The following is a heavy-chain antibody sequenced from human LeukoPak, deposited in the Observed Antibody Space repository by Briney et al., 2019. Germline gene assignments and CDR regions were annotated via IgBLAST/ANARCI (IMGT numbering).Heavy chain of an antibody. CDR2: IYYTGST. D-gene: IGHD3-10*01. CDR1: GGSISSNY. Sequence: NSSETLSLTCTISGGSISSNYWSWIRQPPGKGLERMGYIYYTGSTNYNPSLKSRVTISEDTSKNQFSLKLSSMTAADTAFYYGARDRYGSGTLQYWGQGTLVTVSS. CDR3: ARDRYGSGTLQY. V-gene: IGHV4-59*01. J-gene: IGHJ4*02.